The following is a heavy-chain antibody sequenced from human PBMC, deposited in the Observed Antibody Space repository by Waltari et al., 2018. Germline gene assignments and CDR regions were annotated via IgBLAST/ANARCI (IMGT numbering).Heavy chain of an antibody. CDR3: ARLEVMATGKYYFDY. D-gene: IGHD2-21*01. CDR1: GYSFNSYW. V-gene: IGHV5-51*01. J-gene: IGHJ4*02. Sequence: EVQLVQSGAEVKKPGESLKISCKGSGYSFNSYWIGWVRQMPGKGLEWMAIIYPGESDARYRPPFQGQVTNSVDKSINTAYLQWNNLKTSDSAIDYCARLEVMATGKYYFDYWGQGTLVTVSS. CDR2: IYPGESDA.